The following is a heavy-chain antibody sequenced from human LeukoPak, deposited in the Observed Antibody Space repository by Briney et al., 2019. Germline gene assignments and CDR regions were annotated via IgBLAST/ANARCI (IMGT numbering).Heavy chain of an antibody. CDR2: ISYSGST. V-gene: IGHV4-39*01. Sequence: SETLSLTCTVSGDSISSSTYHWGWVRQPPGKGLEWIGSISYSGSTYYNPSLKSRVTVSVDTSKNQFSLKLSSVTAADRAAYYCAGGYCSTTTCSGVGYMDVWGKGTTVTVSS. D-gene: IGHD2-2*01. J-gene: IGHJ6*03. CDR1: GDSISSSTYH. CDR3: AGGYCSTTTCSGVGYMDV.